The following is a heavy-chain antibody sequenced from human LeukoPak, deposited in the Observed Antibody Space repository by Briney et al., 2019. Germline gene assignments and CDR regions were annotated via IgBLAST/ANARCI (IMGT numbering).Heavy chain of an antibody. CDR2: IYHSGST. J-gene: IGHJ4*02. CDR1: GDSISSSNW. V-gene: IGHV4-4*02. D-gene: IGHD3-9*01. Sequence: PSETLSLTCAVSGDSISSSNWWNWVRQPPGKGLEWIEEIYHSGSTHYNPSLKSRITISVDKSKNQFSLKLSSVTAADTAVCYCARDGWGPYYDILTGYYKGLNYFDYWGQGTLVTVSS. CDR3: ARDGWGPYYDILTGYYKGLNYFDY.